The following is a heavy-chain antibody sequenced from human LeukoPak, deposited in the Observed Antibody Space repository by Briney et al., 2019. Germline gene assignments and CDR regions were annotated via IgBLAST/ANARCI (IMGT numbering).Heavy chain of an antibody. V-gene: IGHV4-59*08. D-gene: IGHD3-10*01. Sequence: PSETLSLTCTVSGGSLSNSYWTWLRQPPGKTLEWIGYVSYRRITNRDPSLKGRVSFSLDSSKNQISLTLTSVTAADTAVYFCARLLLDYSNDDGNFGGPHLPDWGQGTLVTVSS. J-gene: IGHJ4*02. CDR1: GGSLSNSY. CDR3: ARLLLDYSNDDGNFGGPHLPD. CDR2: VSYRRIT.